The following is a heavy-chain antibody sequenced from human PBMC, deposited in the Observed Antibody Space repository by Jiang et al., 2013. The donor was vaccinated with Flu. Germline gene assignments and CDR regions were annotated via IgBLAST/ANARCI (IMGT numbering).Heavy chain of an antibody. CDR3: ARTIAARGADAFDI. V-gene: IGHV3-33*01. CDR1: GFTFSSYG. Sequence: SCAASGFTFSSYGMHWVRQAPGKGLEWVAVIWYDGSNKYYADSVKGRFTISRDNSKNTLYLQMNSLRAEDTAVYYCARTIAARGADAFDIWGQGTMVTVSS. D-gene: IGHD6-6*01. J-gene: IGHJ3*02. CDR2: IWYDGSNK.